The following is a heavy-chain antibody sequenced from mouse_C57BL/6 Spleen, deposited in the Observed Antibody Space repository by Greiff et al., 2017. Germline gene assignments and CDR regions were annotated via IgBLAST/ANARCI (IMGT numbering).Heavy chain of an antibody. Sequence: EVQRVESEGGLVQPGSSMKLSCTASGFTFSDYYMAWVRQVPEKGLEWVANINYDGSSTYYLDSLKSRFIISRDNAKNILYLQMSSLKSEDTATYYCARDPGGYYYFDYWGQGTTLTVSS. J-gene: IGHJ2*01. D-gene: IGHD2-3*01. V-gene: IGHV5-16*01. CDR1: GFTFSDYY. CDR3: ARDPGGYYYFDY. CDR2: INYDGSST.